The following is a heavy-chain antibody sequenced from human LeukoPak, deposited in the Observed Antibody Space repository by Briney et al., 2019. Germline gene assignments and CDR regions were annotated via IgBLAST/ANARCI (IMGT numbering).Heavy chain of an antibody. CDR3: ARHRIAAAIRNINWFDP. J-gene: IGHJ5*02. CDR2: IYYSGST. CDR1: GGSISSSSYY. Sequence: SETLSLTCTVSGGSISSSSYYWGWIRQPPGKGLEWIGSIYYSGSTYYNPSLKSRVTISVDTSKNQFSLKLSSVTAADTAVYYCARHRIAAAIRNINWFDPWGQGTLVTVSS. V-gene: IGHV4-39*01. D-gene: IGHD6-13*01.